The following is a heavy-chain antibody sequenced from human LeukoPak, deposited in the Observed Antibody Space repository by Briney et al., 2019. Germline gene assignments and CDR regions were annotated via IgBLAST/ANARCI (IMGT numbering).Heavy chain of an antibody. CDR2: ISYDGTNK. Sequence: PGRSLRLSCAASGFTFSSYGIHWVRQAPGKGLEWVAVISYDGTNKYYADSVRGRFTSPRDNSQNTLYLQMNSLRAEDTAVYYCAKLEYDDILTGFSVSADAFHIWGQGTMVTVSS. D-gene: IGHD3-9*01. V-gene: IGHV3-30*18. CDR3: AKLEYDDILTGFSVSADAFHI. J-gene: IGHJ3*02. CDR1: GFTFSSYG.